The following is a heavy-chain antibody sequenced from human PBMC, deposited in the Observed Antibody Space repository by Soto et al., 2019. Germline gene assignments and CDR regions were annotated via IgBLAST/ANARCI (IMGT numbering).Heavy chain of an antibody. J-gene: IGHJ5*02. CDR3: AKAPRASLLWFGEAPNWFDP. V-gene: IGHV3-23*01. Sequence: GGSLRLSCAASGFTVSSNYMSWVRQAPGKGLEWVSAISGSGGSTYYADSVKGRFTISRDNSKNTLYLQMNSLRAEDTAVYYCAKAPRASLLWFGEAPNWFDPWGQGTLVT. CDR1: GFTVSSNY. CDR2: ISGSGGST. D-gene: IGHD3-10*01.